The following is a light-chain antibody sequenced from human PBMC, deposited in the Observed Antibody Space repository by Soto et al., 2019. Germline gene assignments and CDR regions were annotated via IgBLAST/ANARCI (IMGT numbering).Light chain of an antibody. CDR2: GAS. J-gene: IGKJ1*01. CDR1: QGVSSN. CDR3: QQYNNWPL. Sequence: EIQLTQSPSSLSASLGERATLSCRASQGVSSNLAWYQQKPGQAPRLLIYGASTRATGIPARFSGSGSGTEFTLTISSLQSEDFAVYYCQQYNNWPLFGQGTKVEIK. V-gene: IGKV3-15*01.